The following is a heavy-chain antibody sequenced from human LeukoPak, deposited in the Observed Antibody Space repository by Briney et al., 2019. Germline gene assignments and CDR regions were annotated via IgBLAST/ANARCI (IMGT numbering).Heavy chain of an antibody. CDR1: GFTFSRYW. D-gene: IGHD3-22*01. CDR2: IKSDGKT. CDR3: ARAPSEVGGYYPEYFRH. Sequence: GGSLRLSCEASGFTFSRYWMHWVRQAPGKGLVWVSRIKSDGKTNYADSVKGRFTISKDNAKNTVSLQMDSLRAEDTGVYYCARAPSEVGGYYPEYFRHWGQGTLVTVSS. J-gene: IGHJ1*01. V-gene: IGHV3-74*01.